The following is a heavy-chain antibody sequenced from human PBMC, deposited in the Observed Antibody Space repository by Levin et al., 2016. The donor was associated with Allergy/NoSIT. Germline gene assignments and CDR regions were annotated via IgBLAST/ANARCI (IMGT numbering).Heavy chain of an antibody. CDR3: AGAMYCYGHS. V-gene: IGHV3-66*01. CDR1: GFSVTSNC. D-gene: IGHD2-21*01. J-gene: IGHJ5*02. Sequence: GESLKISCAASGFSVTSNCVYWVRQAPGKGLEWVSLMFSGEAPYYAESVKGRFTISRDRSQNSLYLQMNNLRAEDTAVYYCAGAMYCYGHSWGQGTLVTVSS. CDR2: MFSGEAP.